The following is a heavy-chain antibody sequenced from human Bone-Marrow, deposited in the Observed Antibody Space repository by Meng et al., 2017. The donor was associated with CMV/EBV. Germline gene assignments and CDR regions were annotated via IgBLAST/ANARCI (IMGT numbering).Heavy chain of an antibody. Sequence: GESLKISCAASGFTFSSYSMNWVRQAPGKGLEWVGFIRSKAYGGTTEYAASVKGRFTISRDDSKSIAYLQMNSLRAEDTAVYYCARGPLYSISSGTYYFGMDVWGQGTTVTVSS. CDR2: IRSKAYGGTT. D-gene: IGHD6-6*01. CDR3: ARGPLYSISSGTYYFGMDV. V-gene: IGHV3-71*01. CDR1: GFTFSSYS. J-gene: IGHJ6*02.